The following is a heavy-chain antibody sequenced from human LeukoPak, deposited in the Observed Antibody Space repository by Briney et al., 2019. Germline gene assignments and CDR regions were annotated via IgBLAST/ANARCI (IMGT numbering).Heavy chain of an antibody. J-gene: IGHJ4*02. CDR1: DGSISSSGYY. Sequence: PSETLSLTCTVSDGSISSSGYYWGWIRQPPGKGLEWIGSMYYSGSTYYNPSLKSRVTISVDTSKNQFSLKLDSVTAADTALYYCARVDSGNDWVGPFDYWGQGTLLTVSS. V-gene: IGHV4-39*07. CDR2: MYYSGST. D-gene: IGHD5-12*01. CDR3: ARVDSGNDWVGPFDY.